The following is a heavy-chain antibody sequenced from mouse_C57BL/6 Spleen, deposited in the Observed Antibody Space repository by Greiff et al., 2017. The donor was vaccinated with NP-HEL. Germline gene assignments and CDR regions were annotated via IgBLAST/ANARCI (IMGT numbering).Heavy chain of an antibody. CDR3: ARGSIYYDYDDGGAWFAY. Sequence: QVQLQQPGAELVRPGSSVKLSCKASGYTFTSYWMDWVKQRPGQGLEWIGNIYPSDSETHYNQKFKDKATLTVDKSSSTAYMQLSSLTSEDSAVYYCARGSIYYDYDDGGAWFAYWGPRDSGHCLC. CDR1: GYTFTSYW. CDR2: IYPSDSET. D-gene: IGHD2-4*01. J-gene: IGHJ3*01. V-gene: IGHV1-61*01.